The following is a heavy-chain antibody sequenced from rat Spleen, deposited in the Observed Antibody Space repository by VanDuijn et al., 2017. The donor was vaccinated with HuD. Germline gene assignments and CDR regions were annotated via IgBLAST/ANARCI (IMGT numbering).Heavy chain of an antibody. CDR2: IWTGGSI. V-gene: IGHV2-47*01. J-gene: IGHJ2*01. Sequence: QVQLKESGPGLVQTSQTLSLTCTVSGLSLTSDGVSWVRQSPGKGLQWMGVIWTGGSITYNSLLKSRLSISRDTSKSQVFLKMNSLQTEDTATYYCVRDGGELGYWGQGVMVTVSS. CDR3: VRDGGELGY. CDR1: GLSLTSDG. D-gene: IGHD1-12*02.